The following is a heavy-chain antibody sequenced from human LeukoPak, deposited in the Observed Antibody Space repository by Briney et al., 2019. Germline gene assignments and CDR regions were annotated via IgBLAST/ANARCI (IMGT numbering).Heavy chain of an antibody. D-gene: IGHD3-3*01. CDR2: INPNSGGT. V-gene: IGHV1-2*02. CDR1: GYTFTGYY. Sequence: ASVKVSCKASGYTFTGYYMHWVRQAPGQGLEWMGWINPNSGGTNYAQKFQGRVTMTRDTSISTAYMELSRLRSDDTAVYYCARADLRITIFGSWFDPWGQGTLVTVSS. J-gene: IGHJ5*02. CDR3: ARADLRITIFGSWFDP.